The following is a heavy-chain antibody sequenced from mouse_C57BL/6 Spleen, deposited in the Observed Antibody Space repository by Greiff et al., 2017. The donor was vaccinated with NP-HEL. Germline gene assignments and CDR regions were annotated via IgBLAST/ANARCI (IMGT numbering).Heavy chain of an antibody. CDR1: GFNIKDYY. Sequence: EVKVEESGAELVKPGASVKLSCTASGFNIKDYYMHWVKQRTEQGLEWIGRIDPEDGETKYAPKFQGKATITADTSSNTAYLQLSSLTSEDTAVYYCAIGTTVVATAGYYFDYWGQGTTLTVSS. D-gene: IGHD1-1*01. CDR3: AIGTTVVATAGYYFDY. J-gene: IGHJ2*01. CDR2: IDPEDGET. V-gene: IGHV14-2*01.